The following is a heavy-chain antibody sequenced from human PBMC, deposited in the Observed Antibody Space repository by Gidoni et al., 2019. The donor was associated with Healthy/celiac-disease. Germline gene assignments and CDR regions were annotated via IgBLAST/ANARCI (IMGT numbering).Heavy chain of an antibody. Sequence: EVQLLESGGGLVQPGGSRRLSCAASGFTFSSYAMSWVSQAPGKGLGWVSAISGSCGSTYFADSVKGRFTLSRDNSKNTLYLQMNSLRAQDTAVYYCAKDNIVLMVYAIPEDPPHDAFDIWGQGTMVTVSS. D-gene: IGHD2-8*01. CDR1: GFTFSSYA. J-gene: IGHJ3*02. V-gene: IGHV3-23*01. CDR2: ISGSCGST. CDR3: AKDNIVLMVYAIPEDPPHDAFDI.